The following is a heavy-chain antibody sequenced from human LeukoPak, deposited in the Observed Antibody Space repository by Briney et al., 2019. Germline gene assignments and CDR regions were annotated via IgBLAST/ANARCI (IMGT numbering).Heavy chain of an antibody. Sequence: SETLSLTCTVSGGSISSSSYYWGWIRQPPGKGLEWIASIYYSGSTYYNPSLKSRVTISVDTSKNQFSLKLSSVTAADTAVYYCARQWYYYGSGSCSWFDPWGQGTPVTVSS. D-gene: IGHD3-10*01. J-gene: IGHJ5*02. CDR2: IYYSGST. CDR1: GGSISSSSYY. V-gene: IGHV4-39*01. CDR3: ARQWYYYGSGSCSWFDP.